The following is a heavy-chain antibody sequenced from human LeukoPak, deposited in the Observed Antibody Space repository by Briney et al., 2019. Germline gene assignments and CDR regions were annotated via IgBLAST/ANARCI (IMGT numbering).Heavy chain of an antibody. D-gene: IGHD5-12*01. V-gene: IGHV4-61*02. Sequence: PSETLSLTCTVSGGSISSGSYYWSWIRQPAGKGLEWIGRIYTSGSTNYNPSLKSRVTISVDTSKNQFSLKLNSVTAADTAVYYCARDGGYGGYDDYWGQGNLVTVSS. CDR1: GGSISSGSYY. CDR3: ARDGGYGGYDDY. CDR2: IYTSGST. J-gene: IGHJ4*02.